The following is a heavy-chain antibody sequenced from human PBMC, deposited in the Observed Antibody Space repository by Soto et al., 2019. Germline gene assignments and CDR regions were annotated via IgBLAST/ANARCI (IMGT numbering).Heavy chain of an antibody. V-gene: IGHV4-39*01. CDR2: VNYNGNT. CDR3: ARHPYSLQEPFDS. CDR1: GASMSSSAYF. J-gene: IGHJ4*02. Sequence: ETLTLSCSVSGASMSSSAYFWAWVRQPPGKPLEWIGSVNYNGNTYYNPSLRSRVTISMDPFKNHFSLRLTSVTAADTAVFSCARHPYSLQEPFDSWGQGAPVTVSS. D-gene: IGHD2-21*01.